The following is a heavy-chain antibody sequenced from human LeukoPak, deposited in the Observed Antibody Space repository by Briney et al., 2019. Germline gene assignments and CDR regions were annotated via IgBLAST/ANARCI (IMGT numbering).Heavy chain of an antibody. CDR1: GFTFISYA. Sequence: GSLRLSCAASGFTFISYAMHWVRQAPGKGLEGVAVISYDGSNKYYADSVKGRFTISRDNSKNTLYLQMNSLRAEDRAVYYCARESLLVPAAIFDYWGQGTLVTVSS. V-gene: IGHV3-30*04. CDR2: ISYDGSNK. CDR3: ARESLLVPAAIFDY. J-gene: IGHJ4*02. D-gene: IGHD2-2*01.